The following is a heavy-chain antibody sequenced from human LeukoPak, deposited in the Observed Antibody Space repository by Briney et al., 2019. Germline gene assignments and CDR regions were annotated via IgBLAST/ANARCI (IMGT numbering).Heavy chain of an antibody. CDR1: GFTFSSYW. D-gene: IGHD3-10*01. CDR3: AVNIWFGDPNDY. J-gene: IGHJ4*02. CDR2: INGDGSST. V-gene: IGHV3-74*01. Sequence: GGSLRLSCAASGFTFSSYWMHWVRQTPGKGLVWVSRINGDGSSTNYADSVKGRFTISRDNAKNTLYLQMNSLRVEDTAVYYCAVNIWFGDPNDYWGQGTLVTVSS.